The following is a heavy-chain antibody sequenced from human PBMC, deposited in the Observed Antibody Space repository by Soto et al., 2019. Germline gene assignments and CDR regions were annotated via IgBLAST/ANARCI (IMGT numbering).Heavy chain of an antibody. CDR2: IIPIFGTA. CDR1: GGTFSSYA. J-gene: IGHJ4*02. Sequence: QVQLVQSGAEVKKPGSSVKISCKASGGTFSSYAISWVRQAPGQGLEWMGGIIPIFGTANYAQKFQGRVMITADESTSTAYMELSSLRSEDTTVYYCARDGGSCGGDCSTTPFDYWGQGTLVTVSS. V-gene: IGHV1-69*01. D-gene: IGHD2-21*02. CDR3: ARDGGSCGGDCSTTPFDY.